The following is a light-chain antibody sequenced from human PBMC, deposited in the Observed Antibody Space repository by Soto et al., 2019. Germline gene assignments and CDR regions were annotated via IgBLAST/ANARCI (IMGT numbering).Light chain of an antibody. V-gene: IGLV2-14*01. CDR1: ISYIGAYNF. CDR2: HVT. J-gene: IGLJ1*01. CDR3: SSYTTSSTLV. Sequence: QSALTQPASVSGSPGQSITISCTGTISYIGAYNFVSWYQQHPGQATILMIYHVTDRPSGVSNRFSASKSSNTSSLTISGPQDDEDADYYCSSYTTSSTLVFGTGTKLTVL.